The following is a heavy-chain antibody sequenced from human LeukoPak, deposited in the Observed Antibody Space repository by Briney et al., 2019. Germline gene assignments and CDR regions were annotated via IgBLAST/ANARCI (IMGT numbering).Heavy chain of an antibody. CDR2: IYYSGST. CDR3: ASRHYYDSTGYFPD. CDR1: GDSISSYY. J-gene: IGHJ4*02. V-gene: IGHV4-59*08. D-gene: IGHD3-22*01. Sequence: SETLSLACTVSGDSISSYYWSWIRQPPGKGLEWIGYIYYSGSTDYNPSLKSRVTISVDTSKNQFSLKLSSVTAADTAVYYRASRHYYDSTGYFPDWGQGTLVTVSS.